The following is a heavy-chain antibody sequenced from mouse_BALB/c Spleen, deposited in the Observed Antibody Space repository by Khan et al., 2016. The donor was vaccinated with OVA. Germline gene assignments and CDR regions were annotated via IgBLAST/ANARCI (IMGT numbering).Heavy chain of an antibody. J-gene: IGHJ1*01. CDR3: ARRAYYGNWYFDV. CDR1: GYSITSDYA. V-gene: IGHV3-2*02. Sequence: EVQLQESGPGLVKPSQSLSLTCTVTGYSITSDYAWNWIRQFPGNKLEWMGYISYSGSTSYNPSLKSRISFTRDTSKNPFFLQLNSVTSEDTATYNCARRAYYGNWYFDVWGEGTTVTVSS. CDR2: ISYSGST. D-gene: IGHD1-1*02.